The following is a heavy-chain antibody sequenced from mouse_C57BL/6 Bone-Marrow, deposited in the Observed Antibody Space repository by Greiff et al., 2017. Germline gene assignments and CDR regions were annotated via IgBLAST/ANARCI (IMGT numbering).Heavy chain of an antibody. CDR3: AREGWPSYYFDY. CDR2: IDPSDSYT. J-gene: IGHJ2*01. D-gene: IGHD2-3*01. Sequence: VKLQQPGAELVMPGASVKLSCKASGYTFTSYWMHWVKQRPGQGLEWIGEIDPSDSYTNYNQKFKGKSTLTVDKSSSTAYMQRSSLTSEDSAVYYCAREGWPSYYFDYWGQGTTLTVSS. V-gene: IGHV1-69*01. CDR1: GYTFTSYW.